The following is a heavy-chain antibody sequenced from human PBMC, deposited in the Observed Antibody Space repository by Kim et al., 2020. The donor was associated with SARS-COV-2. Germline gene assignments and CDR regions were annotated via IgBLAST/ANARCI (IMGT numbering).Heavy chain of an antibody. CDR1: GDSISSNDYF. J-gene: IGHJ4*02. CDR2: SSYSGTP. V-gene: IGHV4-39*01. CDR3: ARRGSGWYIHY. D-gene: IGHD6-19*01. Sequence: SETLSLTCTVSGDSISSNDYFWGWIRKPPGKGLEWIGSSSYSGTPYYNPSLKSRVTISVDTSKNQFSLKLSSVTAADTAVYYCARRGSGWYIHYWGQGTLVTVSS.